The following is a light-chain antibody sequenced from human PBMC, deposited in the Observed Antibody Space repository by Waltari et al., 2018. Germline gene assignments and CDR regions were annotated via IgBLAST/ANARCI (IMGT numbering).Light chain of an antibody. CDR3: QQYNSYEWT. CDR2: GAS. V-gene: IGKV3-20*01. CDR1: QTVSVGS. J-gene: IGKJ1*01. Sequence: EIVLTQSPGTLSLSPGERVTLSCRTSQTVSVGSLVWYQQKSGQAPRLLIYGASTRATGIPDRFSGSGSGTDFTLTISSLQPDDFATYYCQQYNSYEWTFGQGTKVAIK.